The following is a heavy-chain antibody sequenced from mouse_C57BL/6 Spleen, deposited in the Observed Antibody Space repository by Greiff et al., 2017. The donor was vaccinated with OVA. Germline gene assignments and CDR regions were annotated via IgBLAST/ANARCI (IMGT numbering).Heavy chain of an antibody. Sequence: VESGGGLVKPGGSLKLSCAASGFTFSDYGMHWVRQAPEKGLEWVAYISSGSSTIYYADTVKGRFTISRDNAKNTLFLQMTSLRSEDTAMYYCAREALLRYFDVWGTGTTVTVSS. D-gene: IGHD6-5*01. J-gene: IGHJ1*03. CDR1: GFTFSDYG. CDR3: AREALLRYFDV. CDR2: ISSGSSTI. V-gene: IGHV5-17*01.